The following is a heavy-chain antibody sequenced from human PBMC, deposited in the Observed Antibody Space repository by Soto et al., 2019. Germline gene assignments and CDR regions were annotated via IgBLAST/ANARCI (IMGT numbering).Heavy chain of an antibody. CDR3: AKALGSSFLYNAEYFHY. Sequence: EVQLVESGGGLVQPGRSLRLSCAASGFAFDQYAMHWVRQAPGKGLEWVSVLSWNSGNIGYADSVKGRFTISRDNAKTSLYLQMNSLRAEDTALYYCAKALGSSFLYNAEYFHYWGQGTLVTVSS. CDR1: GFAFDQYA. V-gene: IGHV3-9*01. D-gene: IGHD3-3*01. CDR2: LSWNSGNI. J-gene: IGHJ1*01.